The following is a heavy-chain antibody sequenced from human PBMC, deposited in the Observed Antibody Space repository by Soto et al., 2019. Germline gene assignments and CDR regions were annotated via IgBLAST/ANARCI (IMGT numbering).Heavy chain of an antibody. CDR2: IYYSGTT. CDR3: AREPSWSGYFKF. CDR1: GDSITSNSYF. D-gene: IGHD3-3*01. J-gene: IGHJ4*02. Sequence: SETLSLTCTVSGDSITSNSYFWAWIRQPPGKGLEWIGSIYYSGTTYYNPSPKSRVTISVDRSKNQFSLKLNSVTAADTAVYHCAREPSWSGYFKFWGQGALVTVSS. V-gene: IGHV4-39*07.